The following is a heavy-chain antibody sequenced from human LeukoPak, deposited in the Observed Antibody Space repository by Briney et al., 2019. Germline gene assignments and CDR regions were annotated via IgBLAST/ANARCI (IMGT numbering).Heavy chain of an antibody. V-gene: IGHV3-7*01. CDR2: IKQDGSER. CDR3: ARDLPDY. Sequence: PGGSLRLSCAASGFTFSNYAMTWVRQAPGKGLEWVANIKQDGSERYYVDSVKGRFTISRDNAKNSLYLQMISLRAEDTAVYYCARDLPDYWGQGTLVTVSS. J-gene: IGHJ4*02. CDR1: GFTFSNYA.